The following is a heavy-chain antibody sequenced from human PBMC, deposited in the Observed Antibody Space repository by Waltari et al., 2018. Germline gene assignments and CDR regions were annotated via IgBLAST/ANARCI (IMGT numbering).Heavy chain of an antibody. Sequence: QVQLVQSGAEVKKPGASVKVSCKVSGYTLTELSMHWVRQAPGKGLEWVSYISSSGSTRYYADSVKGRFTISRDNSKNSLYLQMNSLRAEDTAVYYCARDSGYEDDWGQGTLVTVSS. CDR1: GYTLTELS. V-gene: IGHV3-11*04. D-gene: IGHD5-12*01. CDR3: ARDSGYEDD. J-gene: IGHJ4*02. CDR2: ISSSGSTR.